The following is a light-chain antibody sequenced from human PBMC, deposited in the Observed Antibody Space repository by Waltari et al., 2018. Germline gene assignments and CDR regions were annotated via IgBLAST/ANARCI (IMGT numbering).Light chain of an antibody. CDR1: RRLFYSPNNKTY. CDR2: WAS. V-gene: IGKV4-1*01. CDR3: QQDYSTPPLT. J-gene: IGKJ4*01. Sequence: DIVMTQSPDALSVSLGERATVNCKSSRRLFYSPNNKTYLSWYQQKAGQPPKLLIYWASVRVSGVPDRFSGSGSGTDFTLTINNLRAEDDAVYYCQQDYSTPPLTFGGGTQVQI.